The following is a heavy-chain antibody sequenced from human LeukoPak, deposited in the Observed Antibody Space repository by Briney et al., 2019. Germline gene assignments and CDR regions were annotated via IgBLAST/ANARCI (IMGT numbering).Heavy chain of an antibody. V-gene: IGHV1-18*01. CDR1: GYTFTSYG. Sequence: ASVKVSCKASGYTFTSYGISWVRQAPGQGLEWMGWISAYNGNTNYAQKLQGRVTMTTDTSTSTAYMELRSLRSDDTAVYYCARTPVQRARGNWYPYPFDYWGQGTLVTVSS. CDR3: ARTPVQRARGNWYPYPFDY. D-gene: IGHD6-13*01. J-gene: IGHJ4*02. CDR2: ISAYNGNT.